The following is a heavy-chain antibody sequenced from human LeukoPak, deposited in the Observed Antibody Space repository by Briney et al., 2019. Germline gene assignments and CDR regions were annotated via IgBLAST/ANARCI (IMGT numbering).Heavy chain of an antibody. Sequence: PSETLSLTCTVSGGSISSYFWSWIRQPPGKGLEWIGHIYYNGSTNYNPSLKSRVAISVDTSKNQFSLKLNSVTAADTAVYYCARRRGDPYSSSWYYFDYWGQGTLVTVSS. D-gene: IGHD6-13*01. V-gene: IGHV4-59*08. CDR1: GGSISSYF. J-gene: IGHJ4*02. CDR2: IYYNGST. CDR3: ARRRGDPYSSSWYYFDY.